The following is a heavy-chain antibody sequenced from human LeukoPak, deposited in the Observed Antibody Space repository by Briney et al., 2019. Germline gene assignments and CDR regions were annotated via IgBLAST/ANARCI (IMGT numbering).Heavy chain of an antibody. J-gene: IGHJ4*02. CDR2: ISGSGGST. V-gene: IGHV3-23*01. CDR3: AKFPEMATKPHYFDY. CDR1: GFTFGSYA. D-gene: IGHD5-24*01. Sequence: GGSLRLSCAASGFTFGSYAMSWVRQAPGKGLEWVSAISGSGGSTYYADSVKGRFTISRDNSKNTLYLQMNSLRAEDTAVYYCAKFPEMATKPHYFDYWGQGTLVTVSS.